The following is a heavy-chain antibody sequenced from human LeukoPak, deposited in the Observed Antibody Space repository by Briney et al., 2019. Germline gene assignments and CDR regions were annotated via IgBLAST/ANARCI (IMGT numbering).Heavy chain of an antibody. CDR2: ISYDGSNK. D-gene: IGHD3-9*01. Sequence: GGSLRLSCAASGFTFSSYGMHWVRQAPGKGLEGVAVISYDGSNKYYADSVKGRFTISRDNSKNTLYLQMNSLRAEDTAVYYCAKDPASYDILTGYMLYWGQGTLVTVSS. J-gene: IGHJ4*02. CDR1: GFTFSSYG. CDR3: AKDPASYDILTGYMLY. V-gene: IGHV3-30*18.